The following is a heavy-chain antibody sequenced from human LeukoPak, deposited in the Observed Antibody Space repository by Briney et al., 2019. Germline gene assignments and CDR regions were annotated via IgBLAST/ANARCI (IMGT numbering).Heavy chain of an antibody. V-gene: IGHV3-53*01. Sequence: GGSLRLSCAASGFTVSSNYMSWVRQAPGKGLEWVSVIYSGGSTYYADSVKGRFTISRDNSKNTLYLQMNSLRAEDTAVYYCARVAITMVRGVIVPYYYYYYMDVWGKGTTVTISS. CDR2: IYSGGST. CDR1: GFTVSSNY. D-gene: IGHD3-10*01. CDR3: ARVAITMVRGVIVPYYYYYYMDV. J-gene: IGHJ6*03.